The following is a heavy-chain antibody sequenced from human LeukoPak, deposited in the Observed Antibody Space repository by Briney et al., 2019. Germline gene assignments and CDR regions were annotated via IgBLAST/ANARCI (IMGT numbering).Heavy chain of an antibody. J-gene: IGHJ4*02. Sequence: HSGGSLRLSCAASGFTVSSNYMSWVRQAPGKGLEWVSVIYSGGSTYYADSVKGRFTISRDNSKNTLYLQMNSLRAEDTAVYYCTTESDTASFDYWGQGTLVTVSS. D-gene: IGHD5-18*01. CDR2: IYSGGST. V-gene: IGHV3-53*01. CDR1: GFTVSSNY. CDR3: TTESDTASFDY.